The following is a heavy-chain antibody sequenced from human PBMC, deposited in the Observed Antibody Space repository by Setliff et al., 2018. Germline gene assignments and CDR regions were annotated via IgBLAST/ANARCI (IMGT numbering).Heavy chain of an antibody. Sequence: PSETLSLTCTVSGGSISSMSYYWGWIRQPPGKGLEWIGSIYHSGSSYYNSSLRSRVTISVATSKNQVSLNLSSVTAADTAVYYCARERTIFGILIVSGWFDPWGQGTLVTVSS. V-gene: IGHV4-39*07. CDR1: GGSISSMSYY. CDR3: ARERTIFGILIVSGWFDP. J-gene: IGHJ5*02. D-gene: IGHD3-3*01. CDR2: IYHSGSS.